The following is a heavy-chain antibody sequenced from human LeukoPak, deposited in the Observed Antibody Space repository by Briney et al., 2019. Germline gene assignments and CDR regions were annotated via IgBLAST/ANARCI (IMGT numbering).Heavy chain of an antibody. J-gene: IGHJ3*02. CDR1: GFTLREYY. Sequence: RGSLRLSCADPGFTLREYYISSIRQAPGKGLEWVSYISSSSSYTNYADSVKGRFTISRGNAKNSLYLQMNSLRAEDPAVYYCARVSFRYLEWLLTSHDAFDIWGQGTMVTVSS. D-gene: IGHD3-3*01. V-gene: IGHV3-11*06. CDR3: ARVSFRYLEWLLTSHDAFDI. CDR2: ISSSSSYT.